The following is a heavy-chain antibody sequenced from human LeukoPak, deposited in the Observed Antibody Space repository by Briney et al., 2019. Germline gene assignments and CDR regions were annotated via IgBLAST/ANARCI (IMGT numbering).Heavy chain of an antibody. J-gene: IGHJ3*02. Sequence: PSETLSLTCAVSDDSFSSHYWTWNRQPPGKGLEWIGYISYIGSTNYNPSLKSRVTIPIDTSKNQFSLKLSSVTAADTAVYYCARDLVTVTKGFDIWGQGTMVSVSS. CDR1: DDSFSSHY. V-gene: IGHV4-59*11. CDR2: ISYIGST. CDR3: ARDLVTVTKGFDI. D-gene: IGHD4-17*01.